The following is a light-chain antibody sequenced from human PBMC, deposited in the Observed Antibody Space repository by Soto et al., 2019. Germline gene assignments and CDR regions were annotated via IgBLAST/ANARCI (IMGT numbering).Light chain of an antibody. CDR2: ETS. CDR3: QESFFAPPT. V-gene: IGKV1-39*01. CDR1: QNIRSY. Sequence: DVPMTQSPSSLSASVGERVTITCRASQNIRSYLSWYQQKPGKPPKLLIFETSTLQSGVPSRFTGAGSGTDFTLTINNLQPEDFATYYCQESFFAPPTFGQGTKVEI. J-gene: IGKJ1*01.